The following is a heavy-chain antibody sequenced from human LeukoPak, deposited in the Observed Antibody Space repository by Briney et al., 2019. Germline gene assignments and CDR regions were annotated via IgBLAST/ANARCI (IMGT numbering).Heavy chain of an antibody. CDR1: GFTFSIYE. D-gene: IGHD2-15*01. Sequence: PGGSLRLSCAASGFTFSIYEMNWVRQAPGKGLEWVSYISSSGSTIYYADSVKGRFTISRDNAKNTLYLQMNSLRAEDTAVYYCARARCSGGSCYPDAFDIWGQGTMVPVS. V-gene: IGHV3-48*03. J-gene: IGHJ3*02. CDR3: ARARCSGGSCYPDAFDI. CDR2: ISSSGSTI.